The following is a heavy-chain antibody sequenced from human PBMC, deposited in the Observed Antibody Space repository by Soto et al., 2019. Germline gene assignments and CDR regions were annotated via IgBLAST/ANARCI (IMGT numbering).Heavy chain of an antibody. Sequence: QVQLVQSGAEVKKPGASVKVSCKASGYTFTSYAMHWVRQAPGQRLEWMGWINAGNGNTKYSKKFQGRVTITRETSASSAYMELSSQRSEDTAVYYCARDTVPYYGSGSYYDWFDPWGQGTLVTVSS. CDR3: ARDTVPYYGSGSYYDWFDP. D-gene: IGHD3-10*01. J-gene: IGHJ5*02. V-gene: IGHV1-3*01. CDR2: INAGNGNT. CDR1: GYTFTSYA.